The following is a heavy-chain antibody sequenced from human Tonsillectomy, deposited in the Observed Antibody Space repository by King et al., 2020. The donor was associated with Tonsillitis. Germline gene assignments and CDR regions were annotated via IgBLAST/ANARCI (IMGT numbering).Heavy chain of an antibody. CDR2: ITYKNGGL. D-gene: IGHD3-3*01. Sequence: VQLVESGGGLVQPGRSLRLSCAASGFTFEQFAMHWGRQAPGEGLGWGSCITYKNGGLVYADSGKGRFTISRDNAKNPVYLQMDRLRPEDTALYFCSRADHYDFWTGCSFDNWGQGTLVTVSS. CDR3: SRADHYDFWTGCSFDN. V-gene: IGHV3-9*01. CDR1: GFTFEQFA. J-gene: IGHJ4*02.